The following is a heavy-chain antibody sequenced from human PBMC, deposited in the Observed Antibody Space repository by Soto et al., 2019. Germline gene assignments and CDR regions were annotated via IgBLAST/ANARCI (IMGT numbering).Heavy chain of an antibody. J-gene: IGHJ6*02. D-gene: IGHD3-22*01. CDR3: ARDLLPNYYDSSGYPQEYYYGMDV. V-gene: IGHV3-53*01. CDR1: GFTVSSNY. CDR2: IYSVGST. Sequence: GGSLRLSCAASGFTVSSNYMSWVRQAPGKGLEWVSVIYSVGSTYYADSVKGRFTISRDNSKNTLYLQMNSLRAEDTAVYYCARDLLPNYYDSSGYPQEYYYGMDVWGQGTTVTVSS.